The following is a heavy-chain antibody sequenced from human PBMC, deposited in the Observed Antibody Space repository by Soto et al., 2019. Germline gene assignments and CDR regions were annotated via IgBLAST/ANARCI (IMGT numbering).Heavy chain of an antibody. D-gene: IGHD2-2*01. V-gene: IGHV1-3*01. CDR1: GYTFTSYA. CDR2: INAGNGNT. CDR3: AMGGPQLLGPPALDY. Sequence: ASVKVSCKASGYTFTSYAMNCVRQAPGQRLEWMGWINAGNGNTNYAQKFQGRVTITADESTSTAYMELSSLRSEDTAVYYCAMGGPQLLGPPALDYWXQGTLVTVS. J-gene: IGHJ4*02.